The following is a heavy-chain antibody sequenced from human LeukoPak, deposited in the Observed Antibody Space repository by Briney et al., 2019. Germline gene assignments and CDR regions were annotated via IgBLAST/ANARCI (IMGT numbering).Heavy chain of an antibody. D-gene: IGHD3-3*01. Sequence: PGGSLRLSCAASGFTFSSYAMSWVRQAPGKGLEWVSAISGSGGSTYYADSVKGRFTISRDNAKNSLYLQMNSLRAEDTAVYYCARFQWSGYLRALFDYWGQGTLVTVSS. CDR3: ARFQWSGYLRALFDY. CDR2: ISGSGGST. V-gene: IGHV3-23*01. J-gene: IGHJ4*02. CDR1: GFTFSSYA.